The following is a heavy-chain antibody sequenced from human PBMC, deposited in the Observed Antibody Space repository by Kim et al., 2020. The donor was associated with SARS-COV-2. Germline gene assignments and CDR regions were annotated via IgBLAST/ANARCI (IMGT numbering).Heavy chain of an antibody. CDR3: AKDLGDIVVVPAATV. V-gene: IGHV3-30*02. D-gene: IGHD2-2*01. Sequence: SVKCRFTLSSDNSKNTLYLQMNILRAEDTAVYYCAKDLGDIVVVPAATVWGQGTLVSVSS. J-gene: IGHJ4*02.